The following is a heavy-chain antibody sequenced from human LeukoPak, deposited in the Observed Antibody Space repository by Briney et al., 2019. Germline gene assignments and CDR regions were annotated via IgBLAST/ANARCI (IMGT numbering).Heavy chain of an antibody. J-gene: IGHJ4*02. CDR1: GGSISSYY. CDR2: IYYSGST. V-gene: IGHV4-59*01. CDR3: AREHPSIVGATDYFDY. Sequence: PSETLSLTCTVSGGSISSYYWSWIRQPPGKGLEWIGYIYYSGSTNYNPSLKSRVTISVDTSKNQFSLKLSSVTAADTAVYYCAREHPSIVGATDYFDYWGQGPLVTVSS. D-gene: IGHD1-26*01.